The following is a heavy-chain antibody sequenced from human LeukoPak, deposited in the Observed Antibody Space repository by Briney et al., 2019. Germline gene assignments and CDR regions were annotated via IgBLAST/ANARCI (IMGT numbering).Heavy chain of an antibody. CDR1: GFTFSSYW. D-gene: IGHD6-6*01. V-gene: IGHV3-23*01. CDR3: VRGLDYFDY. Sequence: GGSLRLSCEASGFTFSSYWMDWVRQAPGKGLEWVSSITGSGGNTYYADSVKGRFTFSRDNSKNTLHLQMNSLRAEDTAVYYCVRGLDYFDYWGQGTLVTVSS. J-gene: IGHJ4*02. CDR2: ITGSGGNT.